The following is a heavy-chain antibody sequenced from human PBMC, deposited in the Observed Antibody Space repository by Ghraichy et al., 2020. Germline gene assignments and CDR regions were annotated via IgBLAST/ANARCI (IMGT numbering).Heavy chain of an antibody. D-gene: IGHD2-8*02. J-gene: IGHJ5*02. Sequence: SETLSLTCAVYDGSFSDYIWAWIRQPPEKGLEWIGEINHSGATDCNSSLKSRVTMSTDTSNKQFSLRLSSVTEADTAVYYCARVLGGRPYSWFDPWGQGTLVTVSS. CDR1: DGSFSDYI. CDR3: ARVLGGRPYSWFDP. CDR2: INHSGAT. V-gene: IGHV4-34*01.